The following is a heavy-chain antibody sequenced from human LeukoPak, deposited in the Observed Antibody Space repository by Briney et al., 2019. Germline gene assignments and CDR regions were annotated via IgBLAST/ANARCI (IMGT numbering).Heavy chain of an antibody. J-gene: IGHJ4*02. CDR2: ISTRTTYI. V-gene: IGHV3-21*01. D-gene: IGHD1-7*01. CDR1: GFTFSSYN. CDR3: ARGWNSDYFDY. Sequence: GGSLRLSCAASGFTFSSYNMNWVRQAPGKGLEWVSSISTRTTYIYYADSVKGRFTISRDNAKNSLYLQMNSLRAEDTAVYYCARGWNSDYFDYWGQGTLVTVSS.